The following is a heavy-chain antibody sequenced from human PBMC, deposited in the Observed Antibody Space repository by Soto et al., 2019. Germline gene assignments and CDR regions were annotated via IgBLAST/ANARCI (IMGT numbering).Heavy chain of an antibody. J-gene: IGHJ4*02. Sequence: QITLNESGPTVVRPTETLTLTCRFSGFSLTTSGVGVGWVRQSPGKAPEWLALISWDDDKRYSESLKSRLTITKDTSKIQVVLTVANLDPTDTATYYCAHRVLRTVFGLVTTTAIYFDFWGQGTPVAVSS. CDR2: ISWDDDK. CDR1: GFSLTTSGVG. CDR3: AHRVLRTVFGLVTTTAIYFDF. D-gene: IGHD3-3*01. V-gene: IGHV2-5*02.